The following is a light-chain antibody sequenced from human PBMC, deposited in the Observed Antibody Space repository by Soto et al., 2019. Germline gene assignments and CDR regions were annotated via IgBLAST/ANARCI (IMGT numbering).Light chain of an antibody. CDR2: AAS. Sequence: DIQMTQSPSSVSASVGDRVIITCRASQDITTYLAWYQQKPGKAPNLLIYAASLLQRGVPSRFSASGSGTEFTLSINSLQPEDLATYYCQQADSFPLTFGGGTKVEIK. CDR3: QQADSFPLT. V-gene: IGKV1D-12*01. J-gene: IGKJ4*01. CDR1: QDITTY.